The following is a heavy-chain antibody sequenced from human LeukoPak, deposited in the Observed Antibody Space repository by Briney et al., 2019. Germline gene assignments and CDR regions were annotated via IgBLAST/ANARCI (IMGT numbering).Heavy chain of an antibody. V-gene: IGHV4-59*01. CDR2: IYYSGST. CDR3: ATNAGGYREAPFDY. D-gene: IGHD5-12*01. Sequence: SETLSLTCTVSGGSISSYYWSWIRQPPGQGLEWIGYIYYSGSTNYNPSLKSRVTISVDTSKNQFSLKLSSVTAADTAVYYCATNAGGYREAPFDYWGQGTLVTVSS. CDR1: GGSISSYY. J-gene: IGHJ4*02.